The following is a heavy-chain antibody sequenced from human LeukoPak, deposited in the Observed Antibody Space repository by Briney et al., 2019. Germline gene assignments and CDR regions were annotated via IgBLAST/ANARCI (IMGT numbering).Heavy chain of an antibody. V-gene: IGHV3-74*01. CDR1: GFTFSSYW. J-gene: IGHJ4*02. Sequence: PGGSLRLSCAASGFTFSSYWMHWVRQAPGKGLVWVSRINSDGSSTSYADSVKGRFTISRDNAKNTLYLQMNSLRAEDTAVYYCARSGFYSYGSGSLCDYWGQGTLVTVSS. CDR3: ARSGFYSYGSGSLCDY. CDR2: INSDGSST. D-gene: IGHD3-10*01.